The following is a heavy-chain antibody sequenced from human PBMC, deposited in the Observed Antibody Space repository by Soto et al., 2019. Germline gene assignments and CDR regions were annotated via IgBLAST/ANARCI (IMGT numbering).Heavy chain of an antibody. CDR2: IYYSGST. D-gene: IGHD3-22*01. CDR3: AMSYDSSGYFGGFAY. Sequence: QVQLQELGPGLVKPSETLSLTCTVSGGSISSYYWSWIRQPPGKGLEWIGYIYYSGSTNYNPSLKRRVTISVDTSKNQFSLTLSSVTAADTAVYYCAMSYDSSGYFGGFAYWGQGTLVTVSS. CDR1: GGSISSYY. V-gene: IGHV4-59*01. J-gene: IGHJ4*02.